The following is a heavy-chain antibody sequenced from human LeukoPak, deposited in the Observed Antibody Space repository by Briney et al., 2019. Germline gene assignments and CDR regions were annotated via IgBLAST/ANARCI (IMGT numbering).Heavy chain of an antibody. CDR3: ARGAAIFGLSANWFDP. J-gene: IGHJ5*02. CDR2: IIPIFGTA. V-gene: IGHV1-69*13. D-gene: IGHD3-3*01. Sequence: ASVKVSCKASGGTFSSYAISWVRQAPGQGLEWMGGIIPIFGTANYAQKFQGRVTITADESRSTAYMELSSLRSEDTAVYYCARGAAIFGLSANWFDPWGQGTLVTVSS. CDR1: GGTFSSYA.